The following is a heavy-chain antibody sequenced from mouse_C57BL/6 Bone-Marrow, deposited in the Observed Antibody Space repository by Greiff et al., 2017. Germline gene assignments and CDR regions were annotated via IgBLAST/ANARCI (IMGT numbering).Heavy chain of an antibody. J-gene: IGHJ3*01. D-gene: IGHD3-2*02. CDR2: IDPSDSYT. V-gene: IGHV1-69*01. CDR1: GYTFTSYW. CDR3: ARSDSSGYGFAY. Sequence: QVQLQQPGAELVMPGASVTLSCKASGYTFTSYWMHWVKQRPGQGLEWIGEIDPSDSYTNYTQKFKGKSTLTVDKSSSTAYMQLSSLTSEDSAVYYCARSDSSGYGFAYWGQGTLVTVSA.